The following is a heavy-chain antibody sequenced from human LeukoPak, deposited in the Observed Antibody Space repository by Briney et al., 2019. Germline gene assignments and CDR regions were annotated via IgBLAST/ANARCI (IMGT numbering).Heavy chain of an antibody. CDR1: GYTFTSYD. CDR3: ARGPITFGGVIVIPKPPFGY. D-gene: IGHD3-16*02. J-gene: IGHJ4*02. V-gene: IGHV1-8*01. Sequence: GASVKVSCKASGYTFTSYDITRVRQATGQGLECMGWMNPNSSNTGYAQKFPGRVTMTRNTCISTAYMELCSLRSEDTAVYYCARGPITFGGVIVIPKPPFGYWGQGTLVTVSS. CDR2: MNPNSSNT.